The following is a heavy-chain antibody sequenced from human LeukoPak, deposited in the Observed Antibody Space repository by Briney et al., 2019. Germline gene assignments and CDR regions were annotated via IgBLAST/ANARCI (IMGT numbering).Heavy chain of an antibody. CDR2: VYYTGST. D-gene: IGHD5-12*01. Sequence: PSETLSLTCTVSGGSIRSDYWSWIRQPPGRGLEWIGYVYYTGSTDYNPSLKSRVTISLDTSKNQFSLKLRSVTAADTAVYYCARIAGGSPPYYYYYMDVWGKGTTVTVSS. V-gene: IGHV4-59*08. CDR3: ARIAGGSPPYYYYYMDV. J-gene: IGHJ6*03. CDR1: GGSIRSDY.